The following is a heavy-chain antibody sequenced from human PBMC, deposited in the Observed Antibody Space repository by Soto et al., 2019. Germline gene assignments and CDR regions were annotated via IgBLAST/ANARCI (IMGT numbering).Heavy chain of an antibody. D-gene: IGHD2-15*01. V-gene: IGHV4-59*01. J-gene: IGHJ6*02. Sequence: SETLSHTCTVSGGSISSYYWSWIRQPPGKGLEWIGYIYYSGSTNYNPSLKSRVTISVDTSKNQFSLKLSSVTAADTAVYYCARSVGTSCSGGSCYPYGMDVWGQGTTVTVSS. CDR2: IYYSGST. CDR3: ARSVGTSCSGGSCYPYGMDV. CDR1: GGSISSYY.